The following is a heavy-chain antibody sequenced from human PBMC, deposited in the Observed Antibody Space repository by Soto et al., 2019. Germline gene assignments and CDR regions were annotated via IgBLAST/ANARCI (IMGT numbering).Heavy chain of an antibody. V-gene: IGHV1-69*04. J-gene: IGHJ3*02. CDR1: GGPLNTYA. CDR3: ARTLYYYDSSGYYPDAFDI. CDR2: IIPILGIA. Sequence: GASVKVSCRASGGPLNTYAISWVRQAPGQGLEWMGRIIPILGIANYAQKFQGRVTITADKSTSTAYMELSSLRSEDTAVYYCARTLYYYDSSGYYPDAFDIWGQGTMVTVSS. D-gene: IGHD3-22*01.